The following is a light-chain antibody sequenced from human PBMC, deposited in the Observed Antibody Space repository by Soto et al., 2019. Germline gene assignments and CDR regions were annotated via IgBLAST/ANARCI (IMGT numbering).Light chain of an antibody. Sequence: DIVMTQSPLSLPVTPGEPASISCRSSQSLLHCNGYNYLDWYLQKPGQSPQILIYLGSNRSSGVPDRFSGSESGTDFTLKISRVEAEDVWVYYCMQALQTPRFTFGPRTKVDIK. V-gene: IGKV2-28*01. CDR3: MQALQTPRFT. CDR2: LGS. CDR1: QSLLHCNGYNY. J-gene: IGKJ3*01.